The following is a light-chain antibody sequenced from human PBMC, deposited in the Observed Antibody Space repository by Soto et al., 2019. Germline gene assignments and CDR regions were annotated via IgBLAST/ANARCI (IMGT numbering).Light chain of an antibody. CDR2: GAS. Sequence: EIVWKQSPGTLSLSPGERATLSCRASHSVSSSYLAWYQQKPGQAPRLLIYGASSRATGIPDRFSGSGSGTDFTLTISRLEPEDFAVYYCQQYCSSLPIITCGQG. J-gene: IGKJ5*01. CDR1: HSVSSSY. V-gene: IGKV3-20*01. CDR3: QQYCSSLPIIT.